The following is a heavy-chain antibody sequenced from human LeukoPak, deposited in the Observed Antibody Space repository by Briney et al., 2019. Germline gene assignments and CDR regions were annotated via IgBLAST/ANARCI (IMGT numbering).Heavy chain of an antibody. V-gene: IGHV4-34*01. CDR1: GVSFDDYY. D-gene: IGHD4-17*01. CDR3: TRMTTGHDY. CDR2: INHSGYT. J-gene: IGHJ4*02. Sequence: SETLSLTCAVSGVSFDDYYWAWVRQTPGKGLEWIGEINHSGYTNDSPSLKSRVTLSIDTSRKQFSLNLRSVTVADAGIYSCTRMTTGHDYWGQGTLVTVSS.